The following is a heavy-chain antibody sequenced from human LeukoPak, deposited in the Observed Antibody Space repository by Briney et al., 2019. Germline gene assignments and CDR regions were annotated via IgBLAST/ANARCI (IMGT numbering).Heavy chain of an antibody. J-gene: IGHJ4*02. Sequence: GGSLRLSCAASGFTLSINYMSWVRQAPGQGLEWVSVIYSGGSTYYADSVKGRFTISRDNSKNTLYLQMNSLRAKDTAVYYCARDLEGSSWFGYWGQGTLVTVSS. CDR3: ARDLEGSSWFGY. CDR2: IYSGGST. V-gene: IGHV3-53*01. D-gene: IGHD6-13*01. CDR1: GFTLSINY.